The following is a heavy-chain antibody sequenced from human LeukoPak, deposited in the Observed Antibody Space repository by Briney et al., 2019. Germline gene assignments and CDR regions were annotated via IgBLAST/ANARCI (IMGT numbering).Heavy chain of an antibody. D-gene: IGHD6-19*01. CDR2: ISSSSYI. V-gene: IGHV3-21*01. CDR1: GFTFSSYS. CDR3: AKVGVAVAEDDY. J-gene: IGHJ4*02. Sequence: GGSLRLSCAASGFTFSSYSMNWVRQAPGKGLEWVSSISSSSYIYYADSVKGRFTISRDNAKNSLYLQMNSLRAEDTAVYYCAKVGVAVAEDDYWGQGTLVTVSS.